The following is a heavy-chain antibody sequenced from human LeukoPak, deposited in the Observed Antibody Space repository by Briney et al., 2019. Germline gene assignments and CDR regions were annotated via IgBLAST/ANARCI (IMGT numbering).Heavy chain of an antibody. CDR2: ISGSGGST. Sequence: GGSLRLSCAASGFTFSSYAMSWVRQAPGKGLEWVSAISGSGGSTYCADSVKGRFTISRDNSKNTLYLQMNSLRAEDTAVYYCASTSCSGGSCYFSYYYYGMDVWGQGTTVTVSS. V-gene: IGHV3-23*01. D-gene: IGHD2-15*01. J-gene: IGHJ6*02. CDR1: GFTFSSYA. CDR3: ASTSCSGGSCYFSYYYYGMDV.